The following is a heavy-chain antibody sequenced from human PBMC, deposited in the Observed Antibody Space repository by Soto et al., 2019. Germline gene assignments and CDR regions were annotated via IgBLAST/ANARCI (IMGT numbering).Heavy chain of an antibody. J-gene: IGHJ4*02. D-gene: IGHD5-12*01. V-gene: IGHV4-39*01. CDR2: IYYSGST. CDR3: ALTEGATILY. Sequence: SETLSLTCTVSGGSISSSSYYWGWIRQPPGKGLEWIGSIYYSGSTYYNPSLKSRVTISVDTSKNQFSLKLSSVTAADTAVYYCALTEGATILYWGQGTLVTVSS. CDR1: GGSISSSSYY.